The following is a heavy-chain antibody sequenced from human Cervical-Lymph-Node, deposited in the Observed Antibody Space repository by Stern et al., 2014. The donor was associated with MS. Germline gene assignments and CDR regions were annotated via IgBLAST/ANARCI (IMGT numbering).Heavy chain of an antibody. CDR1: GFRLTNYW. J-gene: IGHJ4*02. D-gene: IGHD1-26*01. CDR3: ARVRPSLGGGYYSALDY. V-gene: IGHV5-51*03. Sequence: VQLVESGAEVKKPGESLKISCKGSGFRLTNYWIGWVRQMPGKGLEWMGIIYPGDSDTNYSPAFPGQVTPLADKSINTVYLQWSSLKASDSALYYCARVRPSLGGGYYSALDYWGRGTLVAVSS. CDR2: IYPGDSDT.